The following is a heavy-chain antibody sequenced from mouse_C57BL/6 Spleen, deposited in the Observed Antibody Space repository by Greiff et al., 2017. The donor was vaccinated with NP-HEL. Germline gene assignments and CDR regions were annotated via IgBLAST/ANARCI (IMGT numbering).Heavy chain of an antibody. CDR3: ARGCITTAYAMDY. D-gene: IGHD1-1*01. CDR2: ISDGGSYT. Sequence: EVMLVESGGGLVKPGGSLKLSCAASGFTFSSYAMSWVRQTPEKRLEWVATISDGGSYTYYPDNVKGRFTISRDNAKNNLYLQMSHLKSEDTAMYYCARGCITTAYAMDYWGQGTSVTVSS. CDR1: GFTFSSYA. J-gene: IGHJ4*01. V-gene: IGHV5-4*03.